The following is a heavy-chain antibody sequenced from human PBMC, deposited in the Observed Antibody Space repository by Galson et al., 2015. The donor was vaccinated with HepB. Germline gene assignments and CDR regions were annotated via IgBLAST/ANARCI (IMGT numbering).Heavy chain of an antibody. V-gene: IGHV3-74*01. CDR1: GFTFSRYW. CDR3: ARDKERFDP. CDR2: INSDGSST. Sequence: SLRLSCVASGFTFSRYWMHWVRQAPGKGLVWVSRINSDGSSTTYADSVKGRFSISRDNAKNTLYLQMNSLTAEDTAVYYCARDKERFDPWGQGTLVTVSS. D-gene: IGHD1-1*01. J-gene: IGHJ5*02.